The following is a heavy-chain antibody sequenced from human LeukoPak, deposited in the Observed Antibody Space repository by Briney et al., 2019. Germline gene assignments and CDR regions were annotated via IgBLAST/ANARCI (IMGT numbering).Heavy chain of an antibody. CDR2: ISSSSSYI. J-gene: IGHJ4*02. V-gene: IGHV3-21*01. CDR3: ARSRVGHSSGYDYFDY. D-gene: IGHD3-22*01. Sequence: GGSLRLSCAASGFTFSSYSMNWVRQAPGKGLEWVSSISSSSSYIYYADSVKGRFTISRENAKTSLYLQMNSLRAGDTAVYYCARSRVGHSSGYDYFDYWGQGTLSPSPQ. CDR1: GFTFSSYS.